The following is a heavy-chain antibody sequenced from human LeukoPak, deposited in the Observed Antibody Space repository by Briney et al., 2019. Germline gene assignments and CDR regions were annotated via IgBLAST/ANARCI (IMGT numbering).Heavy chain of an antibody. CDR1: GFTFNSYA. CDR2: ISGSGGST. D-gene: IGHD4-17*01. V-gene: IGHV3-23*01. CDR3: AKDPPHTVTTIAGDY. J-gene: IGHJ4*02. Sequence: GGSLRLSCAASGFTFNSYAMSWVRQAPGKGLEWVSAISGSGGSTYYADSVKGRFTISRDNSKNTLYLQMNSLRAEDTAVYYCAKDPPHTVTTIAGDYWGQGTLVTVSS.